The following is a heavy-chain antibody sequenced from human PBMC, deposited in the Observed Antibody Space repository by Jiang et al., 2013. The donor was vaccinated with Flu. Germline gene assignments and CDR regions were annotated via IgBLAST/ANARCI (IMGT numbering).Heavy chain of an antibody. CDR2: INAGNGNT. Sequence: GAEVKKPGASVKVSCKASGYTFTSYAMHWVRQAPGQRLEWMGWINAGNGNTKYSQKFQGRVTITRDTSASTAYMELSSLRSEDTAVYYCARDLHYYGSGSYYLGWFDPWGQGTLVTVSS. CDR3: ARDLHYYGSGSYYLGWFDP. V-gene: IGHV1-3*01. CDR1: GYTFTSYA. J-gene: IGHJ5*02. D-gene: IGHD3-10*01.